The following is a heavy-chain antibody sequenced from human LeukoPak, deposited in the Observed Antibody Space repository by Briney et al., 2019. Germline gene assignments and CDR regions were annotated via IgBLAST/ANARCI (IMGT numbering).Heavy chain of an antibody. V-gene: IGHV4-39*02. CDR3: ARLTHSYYSDTSGYYPYYYMDV. D-gene: IGHD3-22*01. CDR2: ISYSGST. CDR1: GGSISGSDYY. J-gene: IGHJ6*03. Sequence: SETLSLTCTVSGGSISGSDYYWGWLRQSPGKGLEWIGRISYSGSTYYNPSLKSRVTISVDTSKNHFSLRLSSVTAADTAVYYCARLTHSYYSDTSGYYPYYYMDVWGKGTTVTVSS.